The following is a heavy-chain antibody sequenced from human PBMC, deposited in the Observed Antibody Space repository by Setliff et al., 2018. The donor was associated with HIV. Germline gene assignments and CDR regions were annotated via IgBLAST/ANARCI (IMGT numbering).Heavy chain of an antibody. CDR2: LYYDGNT. V-gene: IGHV4-38-2*02. J-gene: IGHJ4*02. CDR3: AREPIRSGHPSEAGFDF. D-gene: IGHD6-19*01. Sequence: SETLSLTCTVSAYSIRNGYYWGWIRQSPGKGLEWIGTLYYDGNTYYNPSLKSRVTMSVDTSKNQFSLNLNSVTAADTAVYYCAREPIRSGHPSEAGFDFWGQGALVTSPQ. CDR1: AYSIRNGYY.